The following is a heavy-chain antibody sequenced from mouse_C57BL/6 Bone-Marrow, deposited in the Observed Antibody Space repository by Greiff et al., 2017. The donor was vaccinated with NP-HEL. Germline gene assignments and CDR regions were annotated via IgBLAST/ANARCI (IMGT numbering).Heavy chain of an antibody. V-gene: IGHV1-72*01. J-gene: IGHJ3*01. Sequence: QVQLQQPGAELVKPGASVKLSCKASGYTFTSYWMHWVKQRPGRGLEWIGRIDPNSGGTKYNEKFKSKATLTVDKPSSTAYMQLSSLTSEDSAVYDCASFYYDYDGCAYWGQGTLVTVSA. CDR2: IDPNSGGT. CDR3: ASFYYDYDGCAY. D-gene: IGHD2-4*01. CDR1: GYTFTSYW.